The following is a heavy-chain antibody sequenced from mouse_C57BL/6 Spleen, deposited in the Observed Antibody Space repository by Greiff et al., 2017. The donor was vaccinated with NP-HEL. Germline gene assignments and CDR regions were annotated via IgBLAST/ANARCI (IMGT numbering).Heavy chain of an antibody. CDR2: IDPETGGT. CDR3: TRRELGYDYDWFAY. D-gene: IGHD2-4*01. CDR1: GYTFTDYE. J-gene: IGHJ3*01. Sequence: QVQLQQSGAELVRPGASVTLSCKASGYTFTDYEMHWVKQTPVHGLEWIGAIDPETGGTAYNQKFKGKAILTADKSSSTAYMELRSLTSEDSAVYYCTRRELGYDYDWFAYWGQGTLVTVSA. V-gene: IGHV1-15*01.